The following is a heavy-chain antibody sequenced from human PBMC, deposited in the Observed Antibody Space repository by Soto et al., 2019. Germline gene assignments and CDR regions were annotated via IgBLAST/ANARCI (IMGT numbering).Heavy chain of an antibody. D-gene: IGHD5-12*01. CDR1: VFTFSSYG. CDR3: AKAGYSNNYYYGMDV. V-gene: IGHV3-30*18. CDR2: ISYDGGNT. Sequence: GSLRLCGAASVFTFSSYGIYWVRQAPGKGLDWVALISYDGGNTYYADSEKGRFTISRDNSKNTVNLQMNNLRPEDTAVYYCAKAGYSNNYYYGMDVWGRGTAVTVSS. J-gene: IGHJ6*02.